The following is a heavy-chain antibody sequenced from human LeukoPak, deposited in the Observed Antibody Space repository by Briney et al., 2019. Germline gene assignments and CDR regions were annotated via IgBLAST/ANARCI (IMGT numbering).Heavy chain of an antibody. CDR2: IRSKANNYAT. J-gene: IGHJ4*02. D-gene: IGHD6-6*01. V-gene: IGHV3-73*01. CDR3: ARDSSSEGPFDY. Sequence: PGGSLRLSCAASGVTFSNYWIHWVRQASGKGLEWIGRIRSKANNYATAYADSLKGRFTVSRDDSKNTAYLQMNSLKIEDTAVYYCARDSSSEGPFDYWGQGTLVTVSS. CDR1: GVTFSNYW.